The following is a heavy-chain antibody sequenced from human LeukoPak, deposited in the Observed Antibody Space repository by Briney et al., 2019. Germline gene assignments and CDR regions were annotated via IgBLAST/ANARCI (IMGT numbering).Heavy chain of an antibody. J-gene: IGHJ6*03. CDR1: GYTFTSYG. CDR3: ARVVEGPVPYYYMDV. Sequence: GASVKVPCKASGYTFTSYGISWVRQAPGQGLEWMGWISAYNGNTNYAQKLQGRVTMTTDTSTSTAYMELRSLRAEDTAVYYCARVVEGPVPYYYMDVWGKGTTVTVSS. D-gene: IGHD3-10*01. V-gene: IGHV1-18*01. CDR2: ISAYNGNT.